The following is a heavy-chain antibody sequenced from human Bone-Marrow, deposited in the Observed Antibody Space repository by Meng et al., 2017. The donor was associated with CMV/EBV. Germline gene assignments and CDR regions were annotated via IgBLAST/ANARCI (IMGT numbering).Heavy chain of an antibody. Sequence: GGSLRLSCAASGFTFSSNTMSWVRQAPGKGLEWVSIIYSGGSSTYYADSVKGRFTISRDNSKNTLYLQMNSLRAEDTAVYYCAKHIPFGDFWGQGTLVTVSS. CDR2: IYSGGSST. CDR1: GFTFSSNT. CDR3: AKHIPFGDF. D-gene: IGHD3-16*01. J-gene: IGHJ4*02. V-gene: IGHV3-23*03.